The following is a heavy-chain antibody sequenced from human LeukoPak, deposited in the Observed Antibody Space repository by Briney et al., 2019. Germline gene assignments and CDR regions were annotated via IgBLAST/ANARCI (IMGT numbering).Heavy chain of an antibody. CDR2: ISGSGGST. CDR3: AKLRQQLVPHY. Sequence: PGGTLRLSCAASGFTFSSYGMSWVRQAPGKGLEWVSGISGSGGSTYYADSVKGRFTISRDSSKNTLYLQMNSLRAEDTAVYYCAKLRQQLVPHYWGQGTLVTVSS. J-gene: IGHJ4*02. D-gene: IGHD6-13*01. CDR1: GFTFSSYG. V-gene: IGHV3-23*01.